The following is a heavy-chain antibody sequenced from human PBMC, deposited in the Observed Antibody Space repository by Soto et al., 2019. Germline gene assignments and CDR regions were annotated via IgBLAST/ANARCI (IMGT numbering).Heavy chain of an antibody. CDR1: GYTFTSYA. Sequence: ASVKVSCKASGYTFTSYAMHWVRQAPGQRLEWMGWINAGNGNTKYSQKFQGRVTITRDTSASTAYMELSSLRSEDTAVYYCARAYCSSTSCYDGWFVPWGQGTLVTVSS. CDR3: ARAYCSSTSCYDGWFVP. V-gene: IGHV1-3*01. CDR2: INAGNGNT. J-gene: IGHJ5*02. D-gene: IGHD2-2*01.